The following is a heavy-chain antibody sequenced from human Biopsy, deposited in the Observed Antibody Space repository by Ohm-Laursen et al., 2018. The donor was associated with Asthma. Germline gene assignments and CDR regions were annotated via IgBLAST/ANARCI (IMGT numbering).Heavy chain of an antibody. V-gene: IGHV1-69*13. CDR2: LIPVLGTP. CDR1: GYTFTSYG. Sequence: SVKASCKASGYTFTSYGISWVRQAPGQGLEWMGGLIPVLGTPDHAQMFEGRVTITADESTSTAYMELSSLSSEDTAVYYCARGYSGSDRIVYYYSGLEVWGQGTTVTVSS. D-gene: IGHD5-12*01. CDR3: ARGYSGSDRIVYYYSGLEV. J-gene: IGHJ6*02.